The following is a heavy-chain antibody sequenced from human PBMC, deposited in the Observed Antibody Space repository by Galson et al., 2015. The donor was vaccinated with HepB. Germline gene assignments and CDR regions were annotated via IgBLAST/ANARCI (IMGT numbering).Heavy chain of an antibody. J-gene: IGHJ4*02. CDR1: GFTFSSYW. CDR2: IKEDGSEK. Sequence: SLIPSCAASGFTFSSYWMSWVRQAPGKGLEWVANIKEDGSEKYFVDSLKGRFTISRDNAKNSVYLQMNKLRVEDTALYYYARDRPLGSYDFWGRGTLVTVSA. D-gene: IGHD3-10*01. CDR3: ARDRPLGSYDF. V-gene: IGHV3-7*03.